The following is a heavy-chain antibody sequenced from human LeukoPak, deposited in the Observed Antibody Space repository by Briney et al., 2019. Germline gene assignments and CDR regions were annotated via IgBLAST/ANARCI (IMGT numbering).Heavy chain of an antibody. Sequence: GGSLRLSCAASGFTFSSYAMHWVRQAPGKGLEWVAVISYDGSNKYYADSVKGRFTISRDNSKNTLYLQMNSLRAEDTAVYYCARRPVGYYYDSSGYPDAFDIWGQGTMVTVSS. D-gene: IGHD3-22*01. V-gene: IGHV3-30-3*01. CDR2: ISYDGSNK. CDR3: ARRPVGYYYDSSGYPDAFDI. CDR1: GFTFSSYA. J-gene: IGHJ3*02.